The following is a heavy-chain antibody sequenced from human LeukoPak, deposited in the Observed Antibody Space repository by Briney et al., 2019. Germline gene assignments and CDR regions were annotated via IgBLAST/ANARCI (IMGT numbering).Heavy chain of an antibody. CDR2: IYSGGST. CDR3: ARGPYCGGDCPGNWFDP. Sequence: GGSLRLSCAASGFTVSSNYMSWVRQAPGKGLEWVSVIYSGGSTYYADSVKGRFTISRDNSKNTLYLQMNSLRAEDTAVYYCARGPYCGGDCPGNWFDPRGQGTLVTVSS. D-gene: IGHD2-21*02. CDR1: GFTVSSNY. J-gene: IGHJ5*02. V-gene: IGHV3-53*01.